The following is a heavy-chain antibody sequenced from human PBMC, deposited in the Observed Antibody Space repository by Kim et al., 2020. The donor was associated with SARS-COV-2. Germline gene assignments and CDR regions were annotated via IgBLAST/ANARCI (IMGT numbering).Heavy chain of an antibody. CDR3: ARGTVVTPAWVV. Sequence: TYNPSLSSRVTISVDASKNQFSLKRSSVAAADTAVYYCARGTVVTPAWVVWGQGTMVTVSS. D-gene: IGHD2-21*02. J-gene: IGHJ3*01. V-gene: IGHV4-34*01.